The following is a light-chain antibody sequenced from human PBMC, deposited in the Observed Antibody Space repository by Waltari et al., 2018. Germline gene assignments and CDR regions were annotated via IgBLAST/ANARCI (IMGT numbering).Light chain of an antibody. Sequence: IQLTQSPSFLSASVGARVTITCRASQGITNYLALYQHKPGKAPKLLIYASATLESGVPSRFSGSGAETEFNLTISSLQPEDFATYYCQQLNSYPLTFDQGTRLEV. CDR1: QGITNY. CDR3: QQLNSYPLT. V-gene: IGKV1-9*01. CDR2: ASA. J-gene: IGKJ5*01.